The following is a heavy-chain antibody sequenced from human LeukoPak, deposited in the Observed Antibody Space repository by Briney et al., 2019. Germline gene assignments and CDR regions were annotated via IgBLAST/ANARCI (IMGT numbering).Heavy chain of an antibody. CDR2: IKSKNNGGTT. CDR3: TTGSTSDYGSGSYTTIDY. J-gene: IGHJ4*02. D-gene: IGHD3-10*01. V-gene: IGHV3-15*01. Sequence: GGSLRLSCAASGFTFRNAWMSWVRQAPGKGLEWVGRIKSKNNGGTTDYAAPVTGRFTISRDDSRNTLYLQMNSLKTEDTGVYYCTTGSTSDYGSGSYTTIDYWGQGTLVTVPS. CDR1: GFTFRNAW.